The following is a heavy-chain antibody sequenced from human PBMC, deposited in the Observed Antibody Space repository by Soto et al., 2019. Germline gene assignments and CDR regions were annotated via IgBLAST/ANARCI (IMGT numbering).Heavy chain of an antibody. D-gene: IGHD3-22*01. V-gene: IGHV1-58*02. CDR2: IVVGSGNT. Sequence: SVKVSCKASGFTFTSSAMQWVRQARGQRLEWIGWIVVGSGNTNYAQKFQERVTITRDKSISTAYLQWSSLKASDTAMYYCARLAYYYDSSGYSSAHWGQGTLVTVSS. CDR1: GFTFTSSA. J-gene: IGHJ4*02. CDR3: ARLAYYYDSSGYSSAH.